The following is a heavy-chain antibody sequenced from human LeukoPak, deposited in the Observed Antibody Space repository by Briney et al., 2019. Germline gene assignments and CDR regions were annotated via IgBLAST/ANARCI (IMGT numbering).Heavy chain of an antibody. CDR1: GFTFSSYS. D-gene: IGHD3-3*01. V-gene: IGHV3-21*01. Sequence: GGSLRLSCAASGFTFSSYSMNWVRQAPGKGLEWGSSISSSSSYIYYADSVKGRFTISRDNAKNSLYLQMNSLRAEDTAVYYCARDSADYDFWSGYPFDPWGQGTLVTVSS. CDR2: ISSSSSYI. J-gene: IGHJ5*02. CDR3: ARDSADYDFWSGYPFDP.